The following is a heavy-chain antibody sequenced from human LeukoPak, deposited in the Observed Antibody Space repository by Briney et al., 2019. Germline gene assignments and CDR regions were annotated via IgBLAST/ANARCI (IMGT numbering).Heavy chain of an antibody. Sequence: GASVKVSCKASGYTFTSYGISWVRQAPGQGLEWMGWISAYNGNTNYAQKLQGRVTMTTDTSTSTAYMELRSLRSDDTAVYYCARDKKARGVGWFDPWGQGTLVTVSS. D-gene: IGHD3-10*01. CDR1: GYTFTSYG. V-gene: IGHV1-18*01. CDR3: ARDKKARGVGWFDP. J-gene: IGHJ5*02. CDR2: ISAYNGNT.